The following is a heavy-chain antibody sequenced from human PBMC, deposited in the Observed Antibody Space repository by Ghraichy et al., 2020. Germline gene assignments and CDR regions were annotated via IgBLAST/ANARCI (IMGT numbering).Heavy chain of an antibody. CDR2: ISASGGST. V-gene: IGHV3-23*01. Sequence: GGSLTLSCAASGFTFSSFAVSWVRQAPGKGLEWVSGISASGGSTYYADSVKGRFTISRDNSKNTLFLQMNSLRAEDTAVYYCAKDLWGSHTRFDYWGQGTLVTVSS. D-gene: IGHD2-21*01. CDR1: GFTFSSFA. CDR3: AKDLWGSHTRFDY. J-gene: IGHJ4*02.